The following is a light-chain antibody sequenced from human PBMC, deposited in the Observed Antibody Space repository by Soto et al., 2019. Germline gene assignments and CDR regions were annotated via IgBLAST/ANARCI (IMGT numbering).Light chain of an antibody. CDR2: GAS. Sequence: EIVLTQSPGTLSLSPGERATLSCRASQSVSSSYLAWYQQKPGQAPRLLIYGASSRATGIPDRFSGSGSGTDCTLTISRLEPEDFAVYYCQQYGSSPQYTFVQGTKLEIK. J-gene: IGKJ2*01. V-gene: IGKV3-20*01. CDR1: QSVSSSY. CDR3: QQYGSSPQYT.